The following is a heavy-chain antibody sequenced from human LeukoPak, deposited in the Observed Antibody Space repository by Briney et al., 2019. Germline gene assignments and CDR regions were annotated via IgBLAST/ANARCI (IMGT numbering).Heavy chain of an antibody. CDR1: GFTFSTYA. D-gene: IGHD2-2*01. J-gene: IGHJ4*02. Sequence: PGGSLRLSCAASGFTFSTYAMSWVRQAPGKGLEWVSAISDSGSTYYADSVKGRFTISRDNSKNTLYLQMNSLRAEDTAVYYCAKIPNLRYCSSTSCLYYLDYWGQGTLVTVSS. CDR3: AKIPNLRYCSSTSCLYYLDY. CDR2: ISDSGST. V-gene: IGHV3-23*01.